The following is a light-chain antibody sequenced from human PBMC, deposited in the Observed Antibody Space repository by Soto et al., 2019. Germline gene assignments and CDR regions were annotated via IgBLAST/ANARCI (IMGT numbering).Light chain of an antibody. Sequence: QSVLTQPPSVSAAPGQKVTISCSGSSSNIGNNYVSWYQQLPGTAPKLLIYDNNQRPSGSPDRFSGSKSGTSATLGITGLQTGDEADYYCGTWDSGLSVYVFGTGTRSPS. J-gene: IGLJ1*01. CDR2: DNN. V-gene: IGLV1-51*01. CDR3: GTWDSGLSVYV. CDR1: SSNIGNNY.